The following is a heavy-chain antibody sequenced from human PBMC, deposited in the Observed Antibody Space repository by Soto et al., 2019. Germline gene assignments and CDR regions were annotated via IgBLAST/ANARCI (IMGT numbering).Heavy chain of an antibody. CDR2: IYYRVST. V-gene: IGHV4-61*01. CDR3: ARDGSS. CDR1: GGSVSSGSYY. D-gene: IGHD1-26*01. Sequence: QVQLQESGPGLVTPSETLSLTCTVSGGSVSSGSYYWSWIRQPPGKGLAWIGCIYYRVSTNYNPSLKSRVTISVDTAKNQFTLKLSSVTAADTAVYYCARDGSSWGQGTLVTVSS. J-gene: IGHJ4*02.